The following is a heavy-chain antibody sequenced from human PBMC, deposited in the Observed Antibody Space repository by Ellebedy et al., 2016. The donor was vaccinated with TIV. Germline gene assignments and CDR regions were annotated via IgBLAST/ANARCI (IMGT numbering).Heavy chain of an antibody. J-gene: IGHJ6*03. V-gene: IGHV4-59*01. CDR2: IHYSGSA. Sequence: MPSETLSLTCTVSGDSISPYYWNWIRQPPGKGLKWIGYIHYSGSANYNPSLKSRVTISVDTSKNQFSLNLSSVTAADTAMYYCARQHDPKYNNYMDVWGKGTTVTVSS. CDR3: ARQHDPKYNNYMDV. CDR1: GDSISPYY.